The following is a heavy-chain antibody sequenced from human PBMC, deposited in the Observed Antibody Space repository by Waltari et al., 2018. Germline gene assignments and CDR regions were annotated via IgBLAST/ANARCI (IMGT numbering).Heavy chain of an antibody. V-gene: IGHV3-73*02. CDR2: IGNQGNTYAT. J-gene: IGHJ5*02. CDR1: GFIFSGSP. CDR3: TRSPGFGP. Sequence: EVQLLESGGGLVQPGGSLKRSCAASGFIFSGSPIHWVRQASGKGLEWVGRIGNQGNTYATVYTESVKGRFTISRDDSKNTAYLQMNSLKIEDTAFYYCTRSPGFGPWGQGTLVTVSS.